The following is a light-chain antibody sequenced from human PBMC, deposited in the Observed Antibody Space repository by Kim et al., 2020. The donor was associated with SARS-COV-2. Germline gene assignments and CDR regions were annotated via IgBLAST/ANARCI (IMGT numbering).Light chain of an antibody. CDR2: DAS. CDR1: QDINNF. V-gene: IGKV1-33*01. Sequence: SASVGDRVTITCQASQDINNFLNWYQQKPGRAPKLLIYDASNLETGVPSRFSGSGSATDFTFTISSLQPEDIATYYCQQYRNLPLTFGGGTKLEI. CDR3: QQYRNLPLT. J-gene: IGKJ4*01.